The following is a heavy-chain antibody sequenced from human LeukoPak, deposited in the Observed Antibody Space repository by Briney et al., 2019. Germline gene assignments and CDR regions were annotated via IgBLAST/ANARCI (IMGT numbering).Heavy chain of an antibody. CDR3: TVGPHHYFDS. CDR1: GGSINSGGYY. D-gene: IGHD4-11*01. V-gene: IGHV4-31*03. J-gene: IGHJ4*02. Sequence: SETLSLTCTVSGGSINSGGYYCSWIRQHPGKGLEWTGYISYSGSTYYNPSLKSRVTISLDTSKNQFSLRLSSVSTADTAVYFCTVGPHHYFDSWGQGTLVTVSS. CDR2: ISYSGST.